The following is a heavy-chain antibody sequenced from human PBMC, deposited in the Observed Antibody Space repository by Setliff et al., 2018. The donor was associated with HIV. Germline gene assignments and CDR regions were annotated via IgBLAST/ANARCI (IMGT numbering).Heavy chain of an antibody. CDR1: GYTFTSCF. CDR3: VKEYHTAATDTRVANYFDY. D-gene: IGHD6-13*01. V-gene: IGHV1-46*01. Sequence: ASVKVSCKASGYTFTSCFMHWVRQAPGQGLEYMGIINRSDGTTDYTQKFQDRVTMTSDTSTSTVYMELRSLRSEDTAIYYCVKEYHTAATDTRVANYFDYWGQGTLVTVSS. CDR2: INRSDGTT. J-gene: IGHJ4*02.